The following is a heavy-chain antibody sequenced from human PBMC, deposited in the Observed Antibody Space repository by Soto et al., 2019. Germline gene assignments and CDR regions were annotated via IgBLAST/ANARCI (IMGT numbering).Heavy chain of an antibody. CDR2: IYSGGST. J-gene: IGHJ6*02. CDR1: GFTVSSNY. Sequence: GGSLRLSCAASGFTVSSNYMSWVRQAPGKGLEWVSVIYSGGSTYYADSVKGRFTISRDNSKNTLYLQMNSLRAEDTAVYYCARDRNYDILTGDYGMDVWGQGTTVTVSS. V-gene: IGHV3-66*01. D-gene: IGHD3-9*01. CDR3: ARDRNYDILTGDYGMDV.